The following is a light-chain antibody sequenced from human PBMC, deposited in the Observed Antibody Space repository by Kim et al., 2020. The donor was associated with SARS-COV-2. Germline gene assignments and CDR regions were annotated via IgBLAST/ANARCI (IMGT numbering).Light chain of an antibody. V-gene: IGKV3-11*01. CDR1: QSVSSY. J-gene: IGKJ4*01. CDR3: QLLSNLPI. Sequence: EIVLTQSPATLSLSPGERATLSCRASQSVSSYLAWYQQKPGQAPRLLVYDASNRATGIPARFSGSGSGTDFTLTISSLEPEDFAVYYCQLLSNLPIFGGGTKVDFK. CDR2: DAS.